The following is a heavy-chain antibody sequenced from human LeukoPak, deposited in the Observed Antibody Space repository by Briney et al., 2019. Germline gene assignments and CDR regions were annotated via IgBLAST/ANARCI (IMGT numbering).Heavy chain of an antibody. CDR1: GFTFSSYA. D-gene: IGHD5-24*01. J-gene: IGHJ4*02. CDR3: AKSPKEMATNYFDY. V-gene: IGHV3-23*01. Sequence: TGGSLRLSCAASGFTFSSYAMSWVRQAPGKGLEWVSAISGSGGSTYYADSVKGRFTISRDNSKSTLYLQMNSLRAEDTAVYYCAKSPKEMATNYFDYWGQGTLVTVSS. CDR2: ISGSGGST.